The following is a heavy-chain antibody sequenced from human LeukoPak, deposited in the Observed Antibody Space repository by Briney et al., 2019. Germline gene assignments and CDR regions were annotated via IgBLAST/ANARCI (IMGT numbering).Heavy chain of an antibody. V-gene: IGHV3-53*01. Sequence: GGSLRLSCAASGFTVSSNYMSWVRQAPGKGLEWVSVIYSGGSTYYADSVKGRFTIFRDNSKNTLYLQMNSLRAEDTAVYYCAREMEGMVGPPCLGYWGQGTLVTVSS. J-gene: IGHJ4*02. D-gene: IGHD2-15*01. CDR3: AREMEGMVGPPCLGY. CDR2: IYSGGST. CDR1: GFTVSSNY.